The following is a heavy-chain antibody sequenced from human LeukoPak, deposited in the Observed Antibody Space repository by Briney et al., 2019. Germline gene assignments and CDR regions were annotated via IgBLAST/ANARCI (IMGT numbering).Heavy chain of an antibody. J-gene: IGHJ2*01. Sequence: PSETLSLTCAVYGGSFSGYYWSWIRQPPGKGLEWIGEINHSGSTNYNPALKSRVTISVDTSTNQFSLKLRSVTAADTAVYYCARVYYSNSYDYWYFDLWGRGTLVTVSS. V-gene: IGHV4-34*01. CDR3: ARVYYSNSYDYWYFDL. CDR2: INHSGST. D-gene: IGHD6-13*01. CDR1: GGSFSGYY.